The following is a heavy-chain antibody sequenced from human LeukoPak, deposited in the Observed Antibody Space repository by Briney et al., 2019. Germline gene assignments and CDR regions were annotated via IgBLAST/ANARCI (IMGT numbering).Heavy chain of an antibody. CDR2: ISSSSRDI. V-gene: IGHV3-21*01. CDR3: ARVPSRGYYLPFDY. J-gene: IGHJ4*02. D-gene: IGHD3-22*01. CDR1: GFTFSSYS. Sequence: GRSLRLSCAASGFTFSSYSMNWVREAPGKGLESVSSISSSSRDISYADSMKGRFTISRANAKHSLYLQMNSLSAEDTTVYYCARVPSRGYYLPFDYWGQGTLATVSS.